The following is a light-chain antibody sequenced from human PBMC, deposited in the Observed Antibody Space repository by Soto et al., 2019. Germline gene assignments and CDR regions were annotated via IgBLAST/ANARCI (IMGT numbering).Light chain of an antibody. CDR3: SSYAGTTTFVV. CDR1: SSDVGRYNL. CDR2: EGS. J-gene: IGLJ2*01. V-gene: IGLV2-23*01. Sequence: QSALTQPASVSGSPGQSITISCTGSSSDVGRYNLVSWYQHHPGKAPKLMIYEGSKRPSGVSNRFSGSKSGSTASLTISGLQAEDEADYYCSSYAGTTTFVVFGGGTKVTVL.